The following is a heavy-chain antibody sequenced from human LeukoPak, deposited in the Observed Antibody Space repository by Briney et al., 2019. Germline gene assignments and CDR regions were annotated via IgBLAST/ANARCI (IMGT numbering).Heavy chain of an antibody. D-gene: IGHD3-10*01. V-gene: IGHV1-3*01. CDR3: GGSGFGELYTLDY. J-gene: IGHJ4*02. CDR2: INAGNGNT. CDR1: GYTFTSYA. Sequence: ASVKVSCKASGYTFTSYAMHWVRQAPGQRLEWIGWINAGNGNTKYSQKFQGRVTITRDTSVSTAYMELSSLRSEDTAVYYCGGSGFGELYTLDYWGQGTLVTVSS.